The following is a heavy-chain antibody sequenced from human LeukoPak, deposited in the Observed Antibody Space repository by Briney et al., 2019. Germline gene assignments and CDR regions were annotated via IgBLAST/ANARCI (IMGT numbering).Heavy chain of an antibody. CDR1: GGTFSSYT. D-gene: IGHD2-2*01. V-gene: IGHV1-69*02. CDR3: ASPRALYCSSTSCQTANGAFDI. Sequence: SVEVSCKASGGTFSSYTISWVRQAPGQGLEWMGRIIPILGIAYYAQKFQGRVTITADKSTSTAYMELSSLRSEDTAVYYCASPRALYCSSTSCQTANGAFDIWGQGTMVTVSS. J-gene: IGHJ3*02. CDR2: IIPILGIA.